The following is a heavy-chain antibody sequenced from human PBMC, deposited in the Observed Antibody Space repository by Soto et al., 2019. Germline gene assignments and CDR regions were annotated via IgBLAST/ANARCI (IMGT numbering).Heavy chain of an antibody. D-gene: IGHD6-13*01. CDR3: ARDGTRIAAAGRYYYGMDV. Sequence: QVQLVESGGGVVQPGRSLRLSCAASGFTFSSYAMHWVRQAPGKGLEWVAVISYDGSNKYYADSVKGRFTISRDNSKNPLYLQMNSLRAEDTAVYYCARDGTRIAAAGRYYYGMDVWGQGTTVTVSS. V-gene: IGHV3-30-3*01. J-gene: IGHJ6*02. CDR2: ISYDGSNK. CDR1: GFTFSSYA.